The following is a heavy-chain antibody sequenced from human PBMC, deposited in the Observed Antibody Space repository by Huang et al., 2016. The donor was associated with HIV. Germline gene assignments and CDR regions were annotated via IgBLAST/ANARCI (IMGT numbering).Heavy chain of an antibody. V-gene: IGHV4-39*02. CDR2: IYYSGST. CDR3: ARLPGSITMIRGVITDPY. J-gene: IGHJ4*02. CDR1: GGSIRSDNYY. D-gene: IGHD3-10*01. Sequence: QLQLQESGPGLVKPSETLSLTCTVSGGSIRSDNYYWGWIRQPPGKGLEGIGSIYYSGSTNYNTALKLRVTVTVDTSKNHFSLRMRSVTAADTAVYYCARLPGSITMIRGVITDPYWGQGTLVTVSS.